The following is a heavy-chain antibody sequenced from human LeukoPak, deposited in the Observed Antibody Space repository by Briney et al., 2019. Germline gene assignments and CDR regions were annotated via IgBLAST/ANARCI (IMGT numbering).Heavy chain of an antibody. Sequence: PSETLSLTCAVFGGSFSGNYCNWIRRSPGKGLEWIGEINHSGSTNYNPSLKSRVTMSVHTSRNQFSLKLSSVTAADTAVYYCARGGRGVSAARRFKPGDWFDPWGQGTLVTVSS. D-gene: IGHD2-2*01. CDR1: GGSFSGNY. CDR2: INHSGST. CDR3: ARGGRGVSAARRFKPGDWFDP. J-gene: IGHJ5*02. V-gene: IGHV4-34*01.